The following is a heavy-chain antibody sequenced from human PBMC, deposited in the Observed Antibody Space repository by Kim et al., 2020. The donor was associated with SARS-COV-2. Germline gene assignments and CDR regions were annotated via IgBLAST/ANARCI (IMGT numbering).Heavy chain of an antibody. Sequence: YTNYGPAFQGHVTISADKSNSTAYLQWSSLKASDTAMYYCARGRRGMDVWGQGTTVTVSS. CDR2: YT. CDR3: ARGRRGMDV. J-gene: IGHJ6*02. V-gene: IGHV5-10-1*01.